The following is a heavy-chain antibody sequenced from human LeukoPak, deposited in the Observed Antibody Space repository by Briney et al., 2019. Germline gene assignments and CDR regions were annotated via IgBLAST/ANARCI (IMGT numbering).Heavy chain of an antibody. J-gene: IGHJ4*02. CDR1: GFTFSSYS. CDR3: ARDGSPLEYSSSWDDVEGFDY. CDR2: ISSSSSYI. D-gene: IGHD6-13*01. V-gene: IGHV3-21*01. Sequence: KPGGSLRLSCAASGFTFSSYSMNWVRQAPGKGLEWVSSISSSSSYIYYADSVKGRFTISRDNAKNSLYLQMNSLRAEDTAVYYCARDGSPLEYSSSWDDVEGFDYWGQGTLVTVSS.